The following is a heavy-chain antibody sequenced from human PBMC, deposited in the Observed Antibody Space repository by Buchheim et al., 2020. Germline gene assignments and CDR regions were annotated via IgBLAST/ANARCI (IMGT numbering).Heavy chain of an antibody. CDR3: AKATDSSSSSYYYYMDV. CDR1: GFTFSSYA. V-gene: IGHV3-23*01. Sequence: EVQLLESGGGLIQPGGSLRLSCAASGFTFSSYAMSWVRQAPGKGLEWVSAISGSGASTYYADSVKGRFTISRDNSKNTLYLQLHSLRAEDTAVYYCAKATDSSSSSYYYYMDVWGKGTT. CDR2: ISGSGAST. J-gene: IGHJ6*03. D-gene: IGHD6-6*01.